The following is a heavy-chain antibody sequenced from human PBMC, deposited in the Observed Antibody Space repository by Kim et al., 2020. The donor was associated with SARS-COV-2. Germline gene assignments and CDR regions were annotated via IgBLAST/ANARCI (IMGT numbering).Heavy chain of an antibody. CDR3: ASIDYGDSY. J-gene: IGHJ4*02. Sequence: GRDNYQWDSGKGRFIISRDNARNSVFLQMNSLRAEDTAIYYCASIDYGDSYWGQGTLVTVSS. CDR2: GRDN. V-gene: IGHV3-7*03. D-gene: IGHD4-17*01.